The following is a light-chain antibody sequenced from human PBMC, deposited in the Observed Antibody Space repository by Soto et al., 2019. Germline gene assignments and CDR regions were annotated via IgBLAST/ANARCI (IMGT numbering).Light chain of an antibody. CDR2: GAS. V-gene: IGKV3-20*01. CDR1: QSVSSSY. CDR3: QHYGSSWT. J-gene: IGKJ1*01. Sequence: IVLTQSPGTLSLSPGERATLSCRASQSVSSSYLAWYQQKPGQAPRLLIYGASSRATGIPDRFSGSGSGTEFTLTISRLEPEDFAVYYCQHYGSSWTFGQGTKVDIK.